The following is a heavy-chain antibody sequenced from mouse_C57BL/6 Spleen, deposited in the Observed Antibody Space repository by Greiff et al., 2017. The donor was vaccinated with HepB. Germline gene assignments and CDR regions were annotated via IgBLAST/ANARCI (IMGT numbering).Heavy chain of an antibody. J-gene: IGHJ2*01. CDR1: GYTFTSYG. CDR3: ARYYDGFCDY. Sequence: VQLQQSGAELARPGASVKLSCKASGYTFTSYGISGVKQRTGQGLEWIGEIYPRSGNTYYNEKFKGKATLTADKSSSTAYMELRSLTSEDSAVYFCARYYDGFCDYWGQGTTLTVSS. V-gene: IGHV1-81*01. D-gene: IGHD2-3*01. CDR2: IYPRSGNT.